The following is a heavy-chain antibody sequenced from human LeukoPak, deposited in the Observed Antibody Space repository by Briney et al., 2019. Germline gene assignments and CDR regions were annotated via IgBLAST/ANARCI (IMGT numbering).Heavy chain of an antibody. CDR3: ARQPYMLGAYYFDY. CDR2: IFYSGST. D-gene: IGHD1-26*01. Sequence: PSETLSLTCAVYGGSFSAYYWSWIRQPPGKGLEWIGYIFYSGSTNYNPSLKSRVTLSVDTSKNQFSLKLGSVTAADTAVYYCARQPYMLGAYYFDYWGQGTLVTVSS. V-gene: IGHV4-59*08. CDR1: GGSFSAYY. J-gene: IGHJ4*02.